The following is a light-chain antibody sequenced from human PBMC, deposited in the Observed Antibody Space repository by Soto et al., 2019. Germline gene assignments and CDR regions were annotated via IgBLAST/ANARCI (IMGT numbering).Light chain of an antibody. CDR2: RGL. CDR1: QSVLYSSNNKNY. CDR3: QQYNNWPPIT. Sequence: DIVMTQSPDSLAVSLGERATINCKSSQSVLYSSNNKNYLDWFQQKPGQVPRLIMYRGLNRAIGVPARFSGSGSETEFTLTISSLQSEDIGVYYCQQYNNWPPITFGQGTRLEIK. J-gene: IGKJ5*01. V-gene: IGKV4-1*01.